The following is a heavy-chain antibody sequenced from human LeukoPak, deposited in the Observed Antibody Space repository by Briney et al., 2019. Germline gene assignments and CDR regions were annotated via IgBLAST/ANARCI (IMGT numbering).Heavy chain of an antibody. J-gene: IGHJ4*02. CDR2: ISGSGGST. CDR3: AKSGRVFDTSGYYWFPN. V-gene: IGHV3-23*01. Sequence: GGSLRLSCAASGFTFSSYAMSWVRQAPGKGLEWVSAISGSGGSTYYADSVKGRFTISRDNSKNTLYLQMNSLRAEDTAVYYCAKSGRVFDTSGYYWFPNWGQGILVTVSS. CDR1: GFTFSSYA. D-gene: IGHD3-22*01.